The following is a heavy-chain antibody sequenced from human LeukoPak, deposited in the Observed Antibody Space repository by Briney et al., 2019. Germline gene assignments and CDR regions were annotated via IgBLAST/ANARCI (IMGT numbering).Heavy chain of an antibody. V-gene: IGHV1-2*02. D-gene: IGHD6-19*01. CDR1: GYTFTGYY. CDR3: AIAVAGEYFQH. CDR2: INPNSGGT. J-gene: IGHJ1*01. Sequence: ASVKVSSKASGYTFTGYYMHWVRQAPGQGLEWMGGINPNSGGTNYAQKFQGRVTMTRDTSISTAYMELSRLRSDDTAVYYCAIAVAGEYFQHWGQGTLVTVSS.